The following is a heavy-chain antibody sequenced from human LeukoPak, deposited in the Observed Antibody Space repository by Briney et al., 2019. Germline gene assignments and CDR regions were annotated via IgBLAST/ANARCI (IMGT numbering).Heavy chain of an antibody. D-gene: IGHD1-26*01. CDR3: ARMTGSSADY. V-gene: IGHV3-33*07. J-gene: IGHJ4*02. Sequence: GSLRLSCAASGFTFSSNGMYWVRQAPGNGLEWVSLIWYDGSKKYYVDSVKGRFTISRDNSKNTLYLQMDSLRAEDTAVYYCARMTGSSADYWGQGTLVTVSS. CDR2: IWYDGSKK. CDR1: GFTFSSNG.